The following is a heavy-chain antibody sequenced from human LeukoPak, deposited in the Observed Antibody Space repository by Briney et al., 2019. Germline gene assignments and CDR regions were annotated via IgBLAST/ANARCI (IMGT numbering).Heavy chain of an antibody. J-gene: IGHJ4*02. CDR3: ARAGDIVVVPAAPSDY. V-gene: IGHV1-18*01. Sequence: ASVKVSCKDSGYTFTSYGISWVRQAPGQGLEWMGWMSAYKGNTNYAQKLQGRVTMTTDTSTSTAYMELRSLRSDDTAVYYCARAGDIVVVPAAPSDYWGQGTLVTVSS. D-gene: IGHD2-2*01. CDR2: MSAYKGNT. CDR1: GYTFTSYG.